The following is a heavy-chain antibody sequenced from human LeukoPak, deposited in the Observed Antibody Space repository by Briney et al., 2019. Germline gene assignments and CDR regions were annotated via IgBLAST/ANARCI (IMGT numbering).Heavy chain of an antibody. CDR2: ISSSSSYI. V-gene: IGHV3-21*01. J-gene: IGHJ4*02. Sequence: GGSLRLSCAASGFTFSSYSMSWVRQAPGKGLEWVSSISSSSSYIYYTDSVKGRFTISRDNAKNSPYLQMNSLRAEDTAVYYCARETTNWDHNESDYWGQGTLVTVSS. CDR1: GFTFSSYS. CDR3: ARETTNWDHNESDY. D-gene: IGHD7-27*01.